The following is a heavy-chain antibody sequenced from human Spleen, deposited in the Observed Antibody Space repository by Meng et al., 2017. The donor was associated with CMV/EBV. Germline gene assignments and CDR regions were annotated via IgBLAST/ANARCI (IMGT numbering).Heavy chain of an antibody. V-gene: IGHV3-11*04. J-gene: IGHJ4*02. CDR1: GFTFSDYY. Sequence: GGSLRLSCAASGFTFSDYYMSWIRQAPGKGLEWVSYITGSGDIMRYADSVKGRFTISRDNAKNSLYLQMNSLRAEDTAVYYCARDMYYDFWSGSYIRFDYWGQGSLVTVSS. D-gene: IGHD3-3*01. CDR3: ARDMYYDFWSGSYIRFDY. CDR2: ITGSGDIM.